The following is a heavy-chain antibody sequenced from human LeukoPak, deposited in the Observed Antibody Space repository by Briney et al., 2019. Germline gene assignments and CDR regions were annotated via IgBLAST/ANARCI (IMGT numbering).Heavy chain of an antibody. CDR3: ARSEGGGAYYYYGMDV. Sequence: SQTLSLTCAISGDSVSSNSAAWNWIRQSPSRGLEWLGRTYYRSRWYNDCAVSVKSRITINPDTSKNQFSLHLNSVTPEDTAVYYCARSEGGGAYYYYGMDVWGQGTTVTVSS. J-gene: IGHJ6*02. V-gene: IGHV6-1*01. D-gene: IGHD1-26*01. CDR1: GDSVSSNSAA. CDR2: TYYRSRWYN.